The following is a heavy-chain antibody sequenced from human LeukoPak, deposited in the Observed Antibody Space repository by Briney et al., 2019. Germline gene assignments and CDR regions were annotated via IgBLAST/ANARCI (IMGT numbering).Heavy chain of an antibody. CDR2: ISGSGGST. CDR1: GFTFSSYA. V-gene: IGHV3-23*01. CDR3: AKDIGYFDWLFDY. J-gene: IGHJ4*02. D-gene: IGHD3-9*01. Sequence: GGSLRLSCAASGFTFSSYAMSWVRQAPGKGLEWVSAISGSGGSTYYADSVKGRFTISRDNSKNTLYLQMNSLRAEDTAVSYCAKDIGYFDWLFDYWGQGTLVTVSS.